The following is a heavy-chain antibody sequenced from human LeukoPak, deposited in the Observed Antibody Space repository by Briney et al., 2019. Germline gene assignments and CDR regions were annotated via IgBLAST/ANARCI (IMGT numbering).Heavy chain of an antibody. D-gene: IGHD6-19*01. V-gene: IGHV4-59*05. Sequence: SETLSLTCTVSGGSISSYYWSWIRQPPGKGLEWIGSIYYSGSTYYNPSLKSRVTISVDTSKNQFSLKLSSVTAADTAVYYCARHCDISSGWWEMECNWFDPWGQGTLVTVSS. CDR1: GGSISSYY. CDR3: ARHCDISSGWWEMECNWFDP. J-gene: IGHJ5*02. CDR2: IYYSGST.